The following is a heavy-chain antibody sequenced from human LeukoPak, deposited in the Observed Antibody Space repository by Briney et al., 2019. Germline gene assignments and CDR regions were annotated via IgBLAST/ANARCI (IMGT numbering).Heavy chain of an antibody. CDR1: GYSFTSYD. J-gene: IGHJ6*02. Sequence: GASVKVSCKASGYSFTSYDVNWVRQATGQGLEWMGWMNPNSGSTGYAQKFQGRLTMARITSTSTVYMELSSLRSEDTATYSCARAQNYYGSGKYYYYGMDVWGQGTTVIVSS. CDR3: ARAQNYYGSGKYYYYGMDV. CDR2: MNPNSGST. V-gene: IGHV1-8*01. D-gene: IGHD3-10*01.